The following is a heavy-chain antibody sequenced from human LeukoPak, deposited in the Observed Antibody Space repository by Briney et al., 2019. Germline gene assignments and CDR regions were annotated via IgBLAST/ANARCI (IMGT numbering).Heavy chain of an antibody. Sequence: GGSLRLSCAASGFTFSSYAMSWVRQAPGKGLEWVSAISGSGGSTYYADSVKGRFTISRDNSKNTLYLQMNSLRAEDTAVYYCARDASPVYSSGWYYFDYWGQGTLVTVSS. J-gene: IGHJ4*02. D-gene: IGHD6-19*01. CDR3: ARDASPVYSSGWYYFDY. CDR1: GFTFSSYA. V-gene: IGHV3-23*01. CDR2: ISGSGGST.